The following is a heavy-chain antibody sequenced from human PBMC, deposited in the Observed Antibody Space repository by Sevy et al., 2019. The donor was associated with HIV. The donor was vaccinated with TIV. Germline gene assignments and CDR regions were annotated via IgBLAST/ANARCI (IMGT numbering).Heavy chain of an antibody. CDR1: GFTFSSYW. D-gene: IGHD3-10*01. Sequence: GGSLRLSCAASGFTFSSYWMHWVRQVPGKGLVWVSRIESDGSSTSYADSVKGRFTISRANAKNTLYLQMNSLRAEVTAVYYCARDRSGGDHVSDNWFDPWGQGTLVTVSS. CDR2: IESDGSST. V-gene: IGHV3-74*01. J-gene: IGHJ5*02. CDR3: ARDRSGGDHVSDNWFDP.